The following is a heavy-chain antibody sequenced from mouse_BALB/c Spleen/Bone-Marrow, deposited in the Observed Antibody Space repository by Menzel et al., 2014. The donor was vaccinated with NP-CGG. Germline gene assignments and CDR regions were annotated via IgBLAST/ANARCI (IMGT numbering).Heavy chain of an antibody. V-gene: IGHV1-69*02. Sequence: VQLQQSGAELVRPGTPVKLSCKASGYTFTSYWMNWVKQRPGRGLEWIGGIDPSDSETHYNQKFKDKATLTVDKSSSTAYIQLSSLTSEDSAVYYCARWGAYFDYWGQGTTLTVSS. CDR1: GYTFTSYW. CDR2: IDPSDSET. J-gene: IGHJ2*01. CDR3: ARWGAYFDY.